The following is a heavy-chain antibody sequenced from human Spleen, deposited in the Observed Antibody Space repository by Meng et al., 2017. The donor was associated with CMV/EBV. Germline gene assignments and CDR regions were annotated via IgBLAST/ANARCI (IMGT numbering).Heavy chain of an antibody. CDR3: ARGVKYSSSSIFRQRHIPTAVYYFDY. D-gene: IGHD6-6*01. CDR2: SNAGNGNT. Sequence: ASVKVSCKASGYTFTSYAMHWVRQAPGQRLEWMGWSNAGNGNTKYSQEFQGRVTITRDTSASTAYMELSSLRSEDTAVYYCARGVKYSSSSIFRQRHIPTAVYYFDYWGQGTLVTVSS. CDR1: GYTFTSYA. V-gene: IGHV1-3*02. J-gene: IGHJ4*02.